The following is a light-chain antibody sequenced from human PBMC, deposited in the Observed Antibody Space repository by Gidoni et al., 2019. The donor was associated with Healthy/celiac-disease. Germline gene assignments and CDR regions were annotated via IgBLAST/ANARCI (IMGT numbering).Light chain of an antibody. CDR3: QQSYST. CDR1: QSISSS. CDR2: AAS. Sequence: DIQMTQPPSSLSASVGDRVTITCRASQSISSSLNWYQQKPGKAPKLLIYAASSLQSGVPSRFSGSGSGTDFTLTISSLQPEDFATYYCQQSYSTFGQGTKLEIK. V-gene: IGKV1-39*01. J-gene: IGKJ2*01.